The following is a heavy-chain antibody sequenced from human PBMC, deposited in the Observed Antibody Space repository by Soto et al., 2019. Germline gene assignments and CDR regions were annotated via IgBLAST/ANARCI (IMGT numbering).Heavy chain of an antibody. Sequence: GGSLRLSCTASGFTFSNAWMTWVRQAPGKGLEWVGRIKSKTDGGTTDYAAPVKGRFTTSRDDSKNTMYLQMNSLKTEDTAVYYCTIPRGPMIRPWGQGTLVTVSS. V-gene: IGHV3-15*01. CDR3: TIPRGPMIRP. CDR1: GFTFSNAW. CDR2: IKSKTDGGTT. D-gene: IGHD3-22*01. J-gene: IGHJ5*02.